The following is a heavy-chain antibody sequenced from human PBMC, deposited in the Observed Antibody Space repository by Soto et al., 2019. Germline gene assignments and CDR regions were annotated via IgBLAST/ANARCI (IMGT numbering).Heavy chain of an antibody. Sequence: GGSLRLSCAASGFTFNSYSMNWVRQAPGKGLEWVSSMSRSSRYIYYADSVKGRFTNSRDNARNSVYLQMNSLRAEDTAVYYCARDGGVAATLANYFDYWGQGTLVTVSS. J-gene: IGHJ4*02. CDR1: GFTFNSYS. D-gene: IGHD2-15*01. CDR2: MSRSSRYI. CDR3: ARDGGVAATLANYFDY. V-gene: IGHV3-21*01.